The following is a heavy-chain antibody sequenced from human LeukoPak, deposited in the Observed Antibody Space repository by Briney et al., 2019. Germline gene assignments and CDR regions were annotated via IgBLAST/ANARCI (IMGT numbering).Heavy chain of an antibody. CDR3: ARVKRGYSLYYMDV. Sequence: SETLSLNCNVSGGSINSYYWSWIRQPPGKGLEWLGYIYYSGSTNYNPSLKSRVTISVDTSKNQFSLKLSSVTAADTAVYYCARVKRGYSLYYMDVWGKGTTVTVSS. CDR2: IYYSGST. J-gene: IGHJ6*03. CDR1: GGSINSYY. V-gene: IGHV4-59*01. D-gene: IGHD5-18*01.